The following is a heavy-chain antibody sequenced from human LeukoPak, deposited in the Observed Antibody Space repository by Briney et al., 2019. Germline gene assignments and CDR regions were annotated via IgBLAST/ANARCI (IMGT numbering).Heavy chain of an antibody. CDR1: GYTFTAYY. Sequence: GAGVRVSFKCSGYTFTAYYMHGVRQPPGQGLEWVGWINPNSGATNYAQNFQGRVTMTADTSISTAYLDLSKLRSDDSAVYYCARDPIVQAGYHYGMDVWGQGTTVTVAS. CDR3: ARDPIVQAGYHYGMDV. V-gene: IGHV1-2*02. J-gene: IGHJ6*02. CDR2: INPNSGAT. D-gene: IGHD2/OR15-2a*01.